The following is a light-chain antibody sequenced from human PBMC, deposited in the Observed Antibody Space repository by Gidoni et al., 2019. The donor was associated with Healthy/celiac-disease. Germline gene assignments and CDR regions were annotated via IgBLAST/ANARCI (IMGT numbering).Light chain of an antibody. CDR3: AAWDDSLNGSWV. Sequence: QSVLPQPPSASGPPGQRVTISCSGSSSNIGSNTVNWYQQLPGTAPKLLIYSNNQRPSGVPDRFSGSKSGTSASLAISGLQSEDEADYYCAAWDDSLNGSWVFGGGTKLTVL. CDR1: SSNIGSNT. CDR2: SNN. J-gene: IGLJ3*02. V-gene: IGLV1-44*01.